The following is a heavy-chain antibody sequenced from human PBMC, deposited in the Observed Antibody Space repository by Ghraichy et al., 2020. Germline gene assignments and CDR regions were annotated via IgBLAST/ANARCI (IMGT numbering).Heavy chain of an antibody. V-gene: IGHV1-69*13. D-gene: IGHD5-18*01. Sequence: SVKVSCKASGGTFSSYAISWVRQAPGQGLEWMGGIIPIFGTANYAQKFQGRVTITADESTSTAYMELSSLRSEDTAVYYCARTDNTAMVTGRLFDYWGQGTLVTVSS. CDR1: GGTFSSYA. CDR3: ARTDNTAMVTGRLFDY. CDR2: IIPIFGTA. J-gene: IGHJ4*02.